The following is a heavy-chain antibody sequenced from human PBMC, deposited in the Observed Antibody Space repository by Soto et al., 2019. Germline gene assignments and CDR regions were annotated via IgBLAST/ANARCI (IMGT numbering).Heavy chain of an antibody. Sequence: SETLSLTCTVSGGSISSGGYYWSWIRQHPGKGLEWIGYIYYSGSTYYNPSLKSRVTISVDTSKNQFSLKLSSVTAADTAVYYCARMLRGYDRGAFDYWGQGTLVTVSS. CDR3: ARMLRGYDRGAFDY. CDR1: GGSISSGGYY. CDR2: IYYSGST. J-gene: IGHJ4*02. V-gene: IGHV4-31*03. D-gene: IGHD5-12*01.